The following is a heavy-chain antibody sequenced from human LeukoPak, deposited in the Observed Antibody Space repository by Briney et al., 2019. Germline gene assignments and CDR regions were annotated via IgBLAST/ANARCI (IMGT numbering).Heavy chain of an antibody. J-gene: IGHJ4*02. CDR3: ARADTHHTYSSSWHFDY. CDR2: IYYSGST. Sequence: SETLSLTCTVSGGSISSYYWSWIRQPPGKGLEWIGYIYYSGSTNYNPSLKSRVTISVDTSKNQFSLQLSSVTAADTAVYYCARADTHHTYSSSWHFDYWGQGTLVTVSS. V-gene: IGHV4-59*12. CDR1: GGSISSYY. D-gene: IGHD6-13*01.